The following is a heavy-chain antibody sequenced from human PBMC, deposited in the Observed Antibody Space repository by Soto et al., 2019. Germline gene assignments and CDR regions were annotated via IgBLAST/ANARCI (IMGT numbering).Heavy chain of an antibody. CDR2: MSGSGGST. D-gene: IGHD2-15*01. Sequence: GGSLRLSCAASGFTFSSYAMSWVRQAPGKGREWVSAMSGSGGSTYYADSVKGRFTISRDNSKNTLYLQMNSLRAEDTAVYYCAKKGYCSGGSCFKSGAFDIWGQGTMVTVSS. J-gene: IGHJ3*02. V-gene: IGHV3-23*01. CDR3: AKKGYCSGGSCFKSGAFDI. CDR1: GFTFSSYA.